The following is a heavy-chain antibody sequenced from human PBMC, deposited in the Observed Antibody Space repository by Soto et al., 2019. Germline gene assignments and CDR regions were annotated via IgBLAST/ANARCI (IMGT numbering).Heavy chain of an antibody. CDR2: ISYDGSNK. CDR3: ARGEGGYCSGGSCYSEQYYYYYGMDV. J-gene: IGHJ6*02. D-gene: IGHD2-15*01. V-gene: IGHV3-30-3*01. CDR1: GFTFSSYA. Sequence: PEESLRLSCAASGFTFSSYAMHWVRQAPGKGLKWVVVISYDGSNKYYADSVKGRFTISRDNSKNTLYLQMNSLRAEDTAVYYCARGEGGYCSGGSCYSEQYYYYYGMDVWGQGTTVTVSS.